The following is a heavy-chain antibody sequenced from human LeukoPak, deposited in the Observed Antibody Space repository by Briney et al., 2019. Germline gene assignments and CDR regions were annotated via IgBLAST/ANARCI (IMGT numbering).Heavy chain of an antibody. CDR3: ARDRPRIEPRGFDY. Sequence: GGSLRLSCAASGFTFSSYWMHWVRQAPGKGLEWVANIKQDGSEKYYVDSVKGQFTISRDNAKNSLYLQMNSLRAEDTAVYYCARDRPRIEPRGFDYWGQEPLVPVSS. CDR1: GFTFSSYW. CDR2: IKQDGSEK. J-gene: IGHJ4*02. V-gene: IGHV3-7*01. D-gene: IGHD6-6*01.